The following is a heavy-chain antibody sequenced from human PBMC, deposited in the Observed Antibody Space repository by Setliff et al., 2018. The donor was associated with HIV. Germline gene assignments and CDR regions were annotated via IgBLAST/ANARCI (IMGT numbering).Heavy chain of an antibody. D-gene: IGHD2-15*01. V-gene: IGHV3-23*01. Sequence: PGGSLRLSCAASGFTFNKYVMSWVRQAPGKGLEWVSAMSDTGGTAYYADSVKGRFTISRANSKNTLYLQMNRLTAEDAAVYYCVRDQVGPQWCYMDVWGKGTTVTVSS. CDR2: MSDTGGTA. J-gene: IGHJ6*03. CDR1: GFTFNKYV. CDR3: VRDQVGPQWCYMDV.